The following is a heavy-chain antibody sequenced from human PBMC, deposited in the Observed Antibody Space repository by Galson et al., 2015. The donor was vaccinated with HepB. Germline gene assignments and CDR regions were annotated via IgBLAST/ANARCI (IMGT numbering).Heavy chain of an antibody. CDR1: GYTFTNYG. J-gene: IGHJ5*02. V-gene: IGHV1-18*04. CDR3: ARNDTLSGADP. Sequence: SVKVSCKASGYTFTNYGITWVRQAPGQGLEWVGWISGYGDNTQYAQKFHDRVTMTTETSTDTAYMELRSLISDDTAVYYCARNDTLSGADPWGQGTLVTVSS. D-gene: IGHD2/OR15-2a*01. CDR2: ISGYGDNT.